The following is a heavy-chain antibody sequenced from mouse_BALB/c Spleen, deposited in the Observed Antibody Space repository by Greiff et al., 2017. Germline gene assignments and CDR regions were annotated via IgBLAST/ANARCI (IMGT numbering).Heavy chain of an antibody. D-gene: IGHD2-12*01. J-gene: IGHJ3*01. V-gene: IGHV2-9-2*01. CDR2: IWTGGGT. CDR3: VSLFLRRGGFAY. Sequence: QVQLKQSGPGLVAPSQSLSITCTVSGFSLTSYDISWIRQPPGKGLEWLGVIWTGGGTNYNSAFMSRLSISKDNSKSQVFLKMNSLQTDDTAIYYCVSLFLRRGGFAYWGQGTLVTVSA. CDR1: GFSLTSYD.